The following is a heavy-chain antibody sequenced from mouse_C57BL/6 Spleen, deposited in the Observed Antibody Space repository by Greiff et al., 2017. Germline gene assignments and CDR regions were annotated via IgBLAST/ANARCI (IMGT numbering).Heavy chain of an antibody. D-gene: IGHD1-1*01. CDR1: GFNIKDYY. CDR2: IDPEDGDT. CDR3: STRTTVVPYAMDD. J-gene: IGHJ4*01. Sequence: VQLQQSGAELVRPGASVKLSCTASGFNIKDYYMHWVKQRPEQGLEWIGWIDPEDGDTEYAPKFQGTDTMATDTSSNTAYLQLSSLTSEYSAVYYGSTRTTVVPYAMDDWGPTISVSV. V-gene: IGHV14-1*01.